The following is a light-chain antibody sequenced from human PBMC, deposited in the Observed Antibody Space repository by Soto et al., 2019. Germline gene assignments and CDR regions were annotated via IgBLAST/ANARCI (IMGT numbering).Light chain of an antibody. CDR1: QSVSSY. Sequence: EIVLTQSPATLSLSPGERAALSCRASQSVSSYLAWYQQKPGQAPRLLIYDASNRATGIPARFSGSGSGIDFTLAISSLEPEVFAVYYCQQRSNWASTFGGGTRVEIK. J-gene: IGKJ4*01. CDR3: QQRSNWAST. CDR2: DAS. V-gene: IGKV3-11*01.